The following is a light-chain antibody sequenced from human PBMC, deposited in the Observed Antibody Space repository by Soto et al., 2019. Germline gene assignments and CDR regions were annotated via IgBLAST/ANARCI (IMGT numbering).Light chain of an antibody. CDR3: QHYNSYSEA. CDR1: QTISSW. Sequence: DIQMTQSPSTLSGSVGDRVTITCRASQTISSWLPWYQQKPGKAPKLLIYKASTLKSGAPSRFSGSGSGTEFTLTISSLQPYDFATYYCQHYNSYSEAFGQGTKVDLK. J-gene: IGKJ1*01. CDR2: KAS. V-gene: IGKV1-5*03.